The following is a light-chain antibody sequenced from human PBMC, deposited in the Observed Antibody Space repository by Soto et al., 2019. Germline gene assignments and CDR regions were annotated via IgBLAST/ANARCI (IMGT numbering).Light chain of an antibody. Sequence: EIVLTQPPCTLSLSPGERATLSCRASQSVSSSYLAWYQQKPGQAPRLLIYGASSRATGIPDRFSGSGSGTDFTLTISRLEPEDFAVYYCQQYRSWPRTFGQGTKVDI. J-gene: IGKJ1*01. CDR3: QQYRSWPRT. CDR2: GAS. V-gene: IGKV3-20*01. CDR1: QSVSSSY.